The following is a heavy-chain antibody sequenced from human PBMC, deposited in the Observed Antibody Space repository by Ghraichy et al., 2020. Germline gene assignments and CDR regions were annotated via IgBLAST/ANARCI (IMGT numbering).Heavy chain of an antibody. CDR3: ARHIRDGRGYYHPFDY. CDR2: IDYSGNI. J-gene: IGHJ4*02. V-gene: IGHV4-39*02. D-gene: IGHD3-22*01. Sequence: SETLSLTCTVSSGSISNTDSFWGWIRQPPGKDLECIATIDYSGNIYYTPSLKSRVTMSIDTSENHFSLKLNSVTAADTAVYYCARHIRDGRGYYHPFDYWGQGTLVTVSP. CDR1: SGSISNTDSF.